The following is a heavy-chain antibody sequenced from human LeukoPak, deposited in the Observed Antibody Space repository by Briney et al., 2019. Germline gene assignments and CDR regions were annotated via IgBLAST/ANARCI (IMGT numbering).Heavy chain of an antibody. CDR3: ARQAAVPGEEKFDY. D-gene: IGHD6-19*01. V-gene: IGHV4-34*01. CDR2: INHSGST. Sequence: SETLSLTCGVYGGSFSSYYWSWIRQPPGKGLEWFGEINHSGSTNYNPSLKSRVTISVDTSKNQFSLKLNSVTAADTAVYYCARQAAVPGEEKFDYWVQGTLVTVSS. J-gene: IGHJ4*02. CDR1: GGSFSSYY.